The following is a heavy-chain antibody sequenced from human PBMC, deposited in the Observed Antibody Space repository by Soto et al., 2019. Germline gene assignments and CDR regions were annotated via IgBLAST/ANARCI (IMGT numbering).Heavy chain of an antibody. D-gene: IGHD3-22*01. V-gene: IGHV4-38-2*01. CDR2: IYHSGST. Sequence: SETLSLTCAVSGYSISSGYYWGWIRQPPGKGLEWIGSIYHSGSTYYNPSLKSRVTISVDTSKNQFSLKLSSVTAADTAVYYCASIGVIIDYWGQGTLVTVSS. CDR1: GYSISSGYY. J-gene: IGHJ4*02. CDR3: ASIGVIIDY.